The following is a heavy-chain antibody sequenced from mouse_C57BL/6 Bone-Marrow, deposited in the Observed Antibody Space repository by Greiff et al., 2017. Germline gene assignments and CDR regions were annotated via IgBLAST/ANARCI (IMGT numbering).Heavy chain of an antibody. V-gene: IGHV5-6*01. CDR2: ISSGGSYT. J-gene: IGHJ3*01. CDR1: GFTFSSYG. CDR3: AKHSFYGGCAY. Sequence: EVQLQESGGDLVKPGGSLKLSCAASGFTFSSYGMSWVRQTPDKRLEWVATISSGGSYTYYPDSVQGRFTISRDNAKNTLYPQMSRLKSENTAMYFCAKHSFYGGCAYWGQGTLVTVSA. D-gene: IGHD1-1*01.